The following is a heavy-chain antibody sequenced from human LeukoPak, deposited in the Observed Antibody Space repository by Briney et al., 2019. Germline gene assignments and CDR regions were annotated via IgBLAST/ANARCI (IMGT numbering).Heavy chain of an antibody. V-gene: IGHV3-23*01. CDR1: GFTFSSYA. D-gene: IGHD2-21*01. CDR3: AKDVVLRGNYFDY. J-gene: IGHJ4*02. Sequence: GGSLRLSCAASGFTFSSYAMSWVRQAPGKGLEWVSAISGSGGSTYYADSVKGRFTISRDNSKNTLYLQMDSLRAEDTAVYYCAKDVVLRGNYFDYWGQGTLVTVSS. CDR2: ISGSGGST.